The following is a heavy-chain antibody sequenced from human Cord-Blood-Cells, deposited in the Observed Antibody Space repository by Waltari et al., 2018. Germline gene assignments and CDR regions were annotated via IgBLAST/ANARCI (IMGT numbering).Heavy chain of an antibody. CDR1: GGSISSSSYY. CDR3: AVTVTNWFDP. J-gene: IGHJ5*02. D-gene: IGHD4-17*01. V-gene: IGHV4-39*01. CDR2: IYYSGST. Sequence: PSETLSLTCTVSGGSISSSSYYWGWIRQPPGKGLEWIGSIYYSGSTYYNPSLKSRVTISVDTSKNQFSLKLSSVTAADTAVYYCAVTVTNWFDPWGQGTLVTVSS.